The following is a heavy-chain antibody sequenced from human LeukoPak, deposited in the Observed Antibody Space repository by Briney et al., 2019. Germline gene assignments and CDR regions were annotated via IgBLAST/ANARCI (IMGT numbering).Heavy chain of an antibody. Sequence: PSQTLSLTCTVSVGSISSGYYYWSWIRQPPGKGLEWIGYIYYSGSTYYNPSLKSRVTISVDTSKNQFSLKLSSVTAADTAVYYCARGSPSNWGSNYFDYWGQGTLVTVSS. CDR3: ARGSPSNWGSNYFDY. V-gene: IGHV4-30-4*01. J-gene: IGHJ4*02. D-gene: IGHD7-27*01. CDR1: VGSISSGYYY. CDR2: IYYSGST.